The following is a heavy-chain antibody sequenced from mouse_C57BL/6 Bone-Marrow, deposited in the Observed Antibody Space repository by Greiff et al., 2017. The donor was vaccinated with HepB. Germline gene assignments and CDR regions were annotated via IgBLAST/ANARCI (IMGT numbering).Heavy chain of an antibody. Sequence: VKLMESGPELVKPGASVKISCKASGYAFSSSWMNWVKQRPGKGLEWIGRIYPGDGDTNYNGKFKGKATLTADKSSSTAYMQLSSLTSEDSAVYFCGEGPYYYGSSTGYYAMDYWGQGTSVTVSS. J-gene: IGHJ4*01. D-gene: IGHD1-1*01. CDR2: IYPGDGDT. CDR3: GEGPYYYGSSTGYYAMDY. CDR1: GYAFSSSW. V-gene: IGHV1-82*01.